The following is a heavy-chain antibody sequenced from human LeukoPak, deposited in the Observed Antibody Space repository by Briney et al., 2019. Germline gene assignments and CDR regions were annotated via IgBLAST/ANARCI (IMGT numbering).Heavy chain of an antibody. V-gene: IGHV4-39*01. CDR1: GGSISSSSNF. J-gene: IGHJ4*02. D-gene: IGHD1-26*01. CDR2: ISYSGST. CDR3: ARLTPYSGSPLGDY. Sequence: SETPSLTCTVSGGSISSSSNFWGWIRQPPGKGLEWIGSISYSGSTYYNPSLKSRVTISVDTSKNQFSLKLSSVTAADTAVYYCARLTPYSGSPLGDYWGQGTLVTVSS.